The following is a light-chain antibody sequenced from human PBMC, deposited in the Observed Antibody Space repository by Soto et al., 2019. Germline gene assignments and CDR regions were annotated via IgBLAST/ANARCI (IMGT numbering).Light chain of an antibody. V-gene: IGLV2-14*03. CDR1: SSDVGSYNY. J-gene: IGLJ1*01. Sequence: QSVLTQPASVSGSPGQSINISCTGTSSDVGSYNYVSWYQHHPGKAPKLIIYDVSNRPSGVSNPFSGSKSGNTASLTISGLQPEDEADYYCSSYTTSNTRQIVFGTGTKVTV. CDR2: DVS. CDR3: SSYTTSNTRQIV.